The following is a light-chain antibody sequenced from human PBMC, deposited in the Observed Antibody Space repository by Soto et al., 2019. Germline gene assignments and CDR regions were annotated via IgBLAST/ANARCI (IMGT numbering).Light chain of an antibody. CDR2: EVS. Sequence: QSALTQPASVSGSPGQSITISCTGTSSDVGGYKYVSWYQQYPGKAPKLMIYEVSNRPSGVSNRFSGSKSGNTASLTISGLQAEDEADYYCSSYTSSSPCVVGTGTKLTVL. CDR1: SSDVGGYKY. J-gene: IGLJ1*01. V-gene: IGLV2-14*01. CDR3: SSYTSSSPCV.